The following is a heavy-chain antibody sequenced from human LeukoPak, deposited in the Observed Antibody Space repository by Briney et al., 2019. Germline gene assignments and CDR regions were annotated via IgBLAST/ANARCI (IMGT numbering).Heavy chain of an antibody. CDR1: VGSISSYY. J-gene: IGHJ4*02. Sequence: PSETLSLTCTVSVGSISSYYWSWIRQPPGKGLEWIGYTYYSGSTNYNPSIKSRVTISVGTSKNQFSLKLSSVTAADTAVYYCARRAAGPPRVDYWGQGTLVTVSS. V-gene: IGHV4-59*12. D-gene: IGHD6-13*01. CDR2: TYYSGST. CDR3: ARRAAGPPRVDY.